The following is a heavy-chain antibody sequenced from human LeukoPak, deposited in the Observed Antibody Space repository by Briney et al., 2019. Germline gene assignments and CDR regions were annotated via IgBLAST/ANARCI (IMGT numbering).Heavy chain of an antibody. CDR2: IYHSGST. D-gene: IGHD6-19*01. CDR3: ARDGSGWYRGAFDI. V-gene: IGHV4-59*12. CDR1: GGSISSYY. Sequence: SETLSLTCTVSGGSISSYYWSWIRQPPGKGLEWIGEIYHSGSTNYNPSLKSRVTISVDKSKNQFSLKLSSVTAADTAVYYCARDGSGWYRGAFDIWGQGTMVTVSS. J-gene: IGHJ3*02.